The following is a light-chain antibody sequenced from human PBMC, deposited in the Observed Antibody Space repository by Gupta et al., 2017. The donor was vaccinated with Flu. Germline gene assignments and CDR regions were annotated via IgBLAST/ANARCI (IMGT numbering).Light chain of an antibody. Sequence: ESLLTQSPTTLALSPGERATISCRASQSVNRFLDWYQQKPGQAPRLLIYDTYNRATGIQVRFSGSGSGTDFTLTSSGRETEDFDVYYGQQLTKCIFGGGTKVEIK. J-gene: IGKJ4*01. V-gene: IGKV3-11*01. CDR2: DTY. CDR1: QSVNRF. CDR3: QQLTKCI.